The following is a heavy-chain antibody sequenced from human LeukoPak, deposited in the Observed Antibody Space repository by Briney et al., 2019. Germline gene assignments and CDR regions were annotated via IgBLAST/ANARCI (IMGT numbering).Heavy chain of an antibody. V-gene: IGHV3-23*01. Sequence: GGSLRLSCAASGFTSSSYAMSWVRQAPGKGLEWVSAISGSGGSTYYADSVKGRFTISRDNSKNTLYLQMNSLRAEDTAVYYCAKDWSYDSSGYYYPPWFDPWGQGTLVTVSS. CDR2: ISGSGGST. CDR3: AKDWSYDSSGYYYPPWFDP. J-gene: IGHJ5*02. CDR1: GFTSSSYA. D-gene: IGHD3-22*01.